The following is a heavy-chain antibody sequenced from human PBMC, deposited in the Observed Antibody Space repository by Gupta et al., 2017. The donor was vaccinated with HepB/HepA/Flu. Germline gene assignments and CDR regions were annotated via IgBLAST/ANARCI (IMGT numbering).Heavy chain of an antibody. V-gene: IGHV4-39*01. CDR3: AIYRAATMWDN. Sequence: QLQLQESGPGLVKPSETLSLTCAVSGGSISSNDYYWGWIRQPPGKGLEWIGSIYNSGGTHYNPSLKSRVTISIDTSEKQFSLKLSSVTAADTAVYYCAIYRAATMWDNWGQGTLVTVSS. CDR2: IYNSGGT. D-gene: IGHD5-12*01. J-gene: IGHJ4*02. CDR1: GGSISSNDYY.